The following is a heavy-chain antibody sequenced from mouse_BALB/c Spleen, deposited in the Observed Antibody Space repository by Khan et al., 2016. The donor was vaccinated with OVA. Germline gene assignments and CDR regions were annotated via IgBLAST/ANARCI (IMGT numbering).Heavy chain of an antibody. CDR2: INPDNADT. Sequence: VQLQQSGPELVEPGASVKMSCKASGYTFTNYVLHWVKQQPGQGLEWIGYINPDNADTRYNEKFKGKATLTSDMSSTTAYLDLSSLTSEDSAVYFCAREASSWDFSFPYWGRGTLVTVSA. D-gene: IGHD4-1*01. CDR3: AREASSWDFSFPY. CDR1: GYTFTNYV. J-gene: IGHJ3*01. V-gene: IGHV1S136*01.